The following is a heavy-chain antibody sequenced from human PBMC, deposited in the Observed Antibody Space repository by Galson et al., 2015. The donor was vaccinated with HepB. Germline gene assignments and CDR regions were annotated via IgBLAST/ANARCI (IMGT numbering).Heavy chain of an antibody. CDR2: IWYDGSNK. J-gene: IGHJ4*02. Sequence: SLRLSCAASGFTFSSYGMHWVRQAPGKGLEWVAVIWYDGSNKYYADSVKGRFTISRDNSKNTLYLQMNSLRAEDTAVYYCAKDGRYFDWSAVYWGQGTLVTVSS. CDR1: GFTFSSYG. V-gene: IGHV3-33*06. D-gene: IGHD3-9*01. CDR3: AKDGRYFDWSAVY.